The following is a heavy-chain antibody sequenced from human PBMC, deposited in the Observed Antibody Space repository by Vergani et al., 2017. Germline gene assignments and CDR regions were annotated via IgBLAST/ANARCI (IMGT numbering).Heavy chain of an antibody. J-gene: IGHJ4*02. Sequence: QVQLVESGGGLVKPGGSLRLSCAASGFTFSDYYMSWIRQAPGKGLEWVSYISSSGSTIYYADSVKGRFTMSRDKDKNSLYLQMNSLRAEDTAVYYCARDKPYILTGYSFDYWGQGTLVTVSS. CDR2: ISSSGSTI. D-gene: IGHD3-9*01. CDR3: ARDKPYILTGYSFDY. V-gene: IGHV3-11*01. CDR1: GFTFSDYY.